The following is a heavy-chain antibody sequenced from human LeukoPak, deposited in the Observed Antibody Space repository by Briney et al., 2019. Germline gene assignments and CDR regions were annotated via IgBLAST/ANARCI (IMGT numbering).Heavy chain of an antibody. J-gene: IGHJ4*02. Sequence: PSGTLSLTCAVSGGSISSGNWWSWVRQPPGKGLGWIGEIYHSGSTNYNPSLKSRVTISVGKSKNQFSLKLSSVTAADTAVYYCARIYDSSGYLLDYWGQGTLVTVSS. CDR1: GGSISSGNW. CDR3: ARIYDSSGYLLDY. D-gene: IGHD3-22*01. CDR2: IYHSGST. V-gene: IGHV4-4*02.